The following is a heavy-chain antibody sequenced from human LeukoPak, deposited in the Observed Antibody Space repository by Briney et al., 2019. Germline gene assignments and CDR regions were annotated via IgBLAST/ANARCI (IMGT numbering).Heavy chain of an antibody. D-gene: IGHD6-13*01. CDR1: GGTFSSYA. V-gene: IGHV1-69*05. CDR2: IIPIFGTA. Sequence: SVKVSCKASGGTFSSYAISWGRQAPGQGVEWMGRIIPIFGTANYAQKFQGRVTITTDESTSTAYMELSSLRSEDTDVYYCARGGSRGENYFDYWGQGTLVTVSS. CDR3: ARGGSRGENYFDY. J-gene: IGHJ4*02.